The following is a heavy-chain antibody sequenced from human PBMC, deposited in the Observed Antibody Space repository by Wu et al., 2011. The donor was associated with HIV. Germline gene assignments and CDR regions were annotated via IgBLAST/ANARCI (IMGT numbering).Heavy chain of an antibody. V-gene: IGHV1-2*02. J-gene: IGHJ2*01. CDR3: ARQKFARGDQGWFFDL. CDR1: GGTFRHSP. Sequence: QVQLGQSGAEMKKPGSSVKVSCKASGGTFRHSPISWVRQAPGQGLEWIGWVKAVSGAVNYGSLDFRHRVSLTRDRDLSTAHMDIRGLTQDDTATYFCARQKFARGDQGWFFDLWGRGTL. CDR2: VKAVSGAV.